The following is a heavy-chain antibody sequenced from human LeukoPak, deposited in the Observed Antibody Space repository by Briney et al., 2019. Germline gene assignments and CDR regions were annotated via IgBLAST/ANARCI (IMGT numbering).Heavy chain of an antibody. Sequence: ASVKVSCKASGYSFDRYGISWVRQAPGQGLEWLGCTGAFNGNTNYAQNLQGRVTMTADTSTTTAYMELRSLSSDDTAVYYCARDFLSYDGSENHFEDTFDIWGQGTMVTVSS. CDR2: TGAFNGNT. V-gene: IGHV1-18*01. CDR1: GYSFDRYG. D-gene: IGHD3-22*01. J-gene: IGHJ3*02. CDR3: ARDFLSYDGSENHFEDTFDI.